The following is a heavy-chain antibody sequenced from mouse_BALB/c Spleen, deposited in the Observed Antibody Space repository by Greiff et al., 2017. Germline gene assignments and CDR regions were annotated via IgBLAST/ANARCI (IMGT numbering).Heavy chain of an antibody. CDR3: ASLRYYFDY. CDR1: GFTFSSFG. J-gene: IGHJ2*01. V-gene: IGHV5-17*02. Sequence: EVMLVESGGGLVQPGGSRKLSCAASGFTFSSFGMHWVRQAPEKGLEWVAYISSGSSTIYYADTVKGRFTISRDNPKNTLFLQMTSLRSEDTAMYYCASLRYYFDYWGQGTTLTVSS. CDR2: ISSGSSTI. D-gene: IGHD1-1*01.